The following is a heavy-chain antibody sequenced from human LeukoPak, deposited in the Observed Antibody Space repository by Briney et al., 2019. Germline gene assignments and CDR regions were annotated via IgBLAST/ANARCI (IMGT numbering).Heavy chain of an antibody. V-gene: IGHV4-59*01. CDR2: IYYSGST. CDR1: GGSISSYY. CDR3: ARGGPYYFDY. Sequence: SETLSLTRTVSGGSISSYYWSWIRQPPGKGLEWIGYIYYSGSTNYNPSLKSRVTISVDTSKNQFSLKLSSVTAADTAVYYCARGGPYYFDYWGQGTLVTVSS. J-gene: IGHJ4*02.